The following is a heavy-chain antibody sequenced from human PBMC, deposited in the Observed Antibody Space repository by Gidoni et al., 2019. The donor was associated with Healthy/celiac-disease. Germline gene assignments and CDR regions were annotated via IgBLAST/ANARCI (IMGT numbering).Heavy chain of an antibody. J-gene: IGHJ4*02. CDR2: IWYDGSNK. V-gene: IGHV3-33*01. CDR3: ARDYYGSASYYTGHFDY. D-gene: IGHD3-10*01. CDR1: GCTFSNYG. Sequence: QVQLVESGGGVVQPGRSLRLSCAAAGCTFSNYGMNWVRQAPGKGLEWMAVIWYDGSNKYYADSVKGRFTISRDNSKNTLYLQMSSLRAEDTAVYYCARDYYGSASYYTGHFDYWGQGTLVTVSS.